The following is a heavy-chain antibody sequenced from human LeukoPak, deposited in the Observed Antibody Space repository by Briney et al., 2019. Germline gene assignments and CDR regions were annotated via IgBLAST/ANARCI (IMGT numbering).Heavy chain of an antibody. CDR3: ARETEDYAYYYGMDV. V-gene: IGHV4-31*03. CDR2: IYYSGST. CDR1: GGSISSGGYY. D-gene: IGHD4-17*01. J-gene: IGHJ6*02. Sequence: PSETLSLTCTVSGGSISSGGYYWSWIRQHPGTGLEWIGYIYYSGSTYYNPSLKSRVTISVDTSKNQFSLKLSSVTAADTAVYYCARETEDYAYYYGMDVWGQGTTVTVSS.